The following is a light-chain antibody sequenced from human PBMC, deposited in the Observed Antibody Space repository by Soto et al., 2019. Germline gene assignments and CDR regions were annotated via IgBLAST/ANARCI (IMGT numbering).Light chain of an antibody. CDR1: QSVSSSY. V-gene: IGKV3-20*01. Sequence: EIVLTQSPGTLSLSPGERATLSCRASQSVSSSYLAWYQQKPGQAPRLLIYGASSRANGIPDRFSGSGSGTAFTLTISRLEPEDFAVYYWEQYGSSLFTFGPGTKVDIK. CDR3: EQYGSSLFT. CDR2: GAS. J-gene: IGKJ3*01.